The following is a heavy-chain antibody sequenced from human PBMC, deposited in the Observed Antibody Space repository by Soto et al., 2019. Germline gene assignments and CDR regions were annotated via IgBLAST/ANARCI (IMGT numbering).Heavy chain of an antibody. Sequence: ASVKVSCKASGYTFTSYGISWVRQAPGQGLEWMGWISAYNGNTNYAQKLQGRVTMTTDTSTSTAYMELGSLRSDDTAVYYCARVGITMVRGVIDGGWFDPWGQGTLVTVSS. D-gene: IGHD3-10*01. CDR2: ISAYNGNT. CDR1: GYTFTSYG. V-gene: IGHV1-18*01. J-gene: IGHJ5*02. CDR3: ARVGITMVRGVIDGGWFDP.